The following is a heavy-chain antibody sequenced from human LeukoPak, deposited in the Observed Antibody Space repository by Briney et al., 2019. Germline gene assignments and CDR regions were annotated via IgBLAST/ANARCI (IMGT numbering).Heavy chain of an antibody. Sequence: SVKVSCKASGGTFSSYAISWVRQAPGQGLEWMGRITPILGIVDYTQKFQGRVTITADKSTSTVYMELSSLGSEDTAVYYCARASRGDGYNSYWGQGTLVTVSS. D-gene: IGHD5-24*01. CDR2: ITPILGIV. V-gene: IGHV1-69*04. J-gene: IGHJ4*02. CDR3: ARASRGDGYNSY. CDR1: GGTFSSYA.